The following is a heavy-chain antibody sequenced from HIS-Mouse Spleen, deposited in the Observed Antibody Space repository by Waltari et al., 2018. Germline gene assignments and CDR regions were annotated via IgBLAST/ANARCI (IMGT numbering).Heavy chain of an antibody. J-gene: IGHJ4*02. Sequence: EVQLVESGGGLVQPGRSLRLSCAASGFTFDDYAMTWVRQAPGKGLEWVSGISWNSGSIGYADSVKGRFTISRDNAKNSLYLQMNSLRAEDTALYYRAKSDTLFHSYFDYWGQGTLVTVSS. D-gene: IGHD2-21*01. CDR3: AKSDTLFHSYFDY. CDR1: GFTFDDYA. V-gene: IGHV3-9*01. CDR2: ISWNSGSI.